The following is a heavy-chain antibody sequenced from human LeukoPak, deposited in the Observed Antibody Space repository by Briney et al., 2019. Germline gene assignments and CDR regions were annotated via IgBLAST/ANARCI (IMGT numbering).Heavy chain of an antibody. J-gene: IGHJ4*02. D-gene: IGHD6-19*01. V-gene: IGHV4-34*01. CDR2: INHSGST. Sequence: SETLSLTCAVYGGSFSGYYWSWIRQPPEKGLEWIGEINHSGSTNYNPSLKSRVTISVDTSKNQFSLKLSSVTAADTAVYYCARGLGYSSGWYGMDFDYWGQGTLVTVSS. CDR1: GGSFSGYY. CDR3: ARGLGYSSGWYGMDFDY.